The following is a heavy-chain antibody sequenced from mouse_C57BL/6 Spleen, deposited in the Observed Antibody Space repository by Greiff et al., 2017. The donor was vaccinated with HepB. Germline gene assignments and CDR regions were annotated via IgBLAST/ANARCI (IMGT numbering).Heavy chain of an antibody. CDR1: GYAFSSSW. CDR2: IYPGDGGT. Sequence: VQLQQSGPELVKPGASVKISCKASGYAFSSSWMNWVKQRPGKGLEWIGRIYPGDGGTNYNGKFKGKATLTADKSSSTAYMQLSSLTSEDSAVYFCARTDCYGSSCAMDYWGQGTSVTVSS. D-gene: IGHD1-1*01. V-gene: IGHV1-82*01. J-gene: IGHJ4*01. CDR3: ARTDCYGSSCAMDY.